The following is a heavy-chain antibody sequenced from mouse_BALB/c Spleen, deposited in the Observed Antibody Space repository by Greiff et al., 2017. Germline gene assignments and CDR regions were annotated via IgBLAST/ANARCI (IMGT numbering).Heavy chain of an antibody. V-gene: IGHV1-7*01. J-gene: IGHJ4*01. Sequence: QVHVKQSGAELAKPGASVKMSCKASGYTFTSYWMHWVKQRPGQGLEWIGYINPSTGYTEYNQKFKDKATLTADKSSSTAYMQLSSLTSEDSAVYYCARGDYDYHYAMDYWGQGTSVTVSS. D-gene: IGHD2-4*01. CDR3: ARGDYDYHYAMDY. CDR1: GYTFTSYW. CDR2: INPSTGYT.